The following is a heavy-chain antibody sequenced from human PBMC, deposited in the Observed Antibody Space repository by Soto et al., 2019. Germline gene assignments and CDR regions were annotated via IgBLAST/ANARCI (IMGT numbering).Heavy chain of an antibody. CDR3: VRDPSSGYRSFDY. CDR2: INLSAGST. J-gene: IGHJ4*02. Sequence: ASVKVSCKASGYTFTSYYMHWVRQAPGQGLEWMGIINLSAGSTSYAQKFQGRFTVTMDTSTSTVYMELGSLRSEDTAVYYCVRDPSSGYRSFDYWGQGTQVTVSS. CDR1: GYTFTSYY. D-gene: IGHD3-22*01. V-gene: IGHV1-46*03.